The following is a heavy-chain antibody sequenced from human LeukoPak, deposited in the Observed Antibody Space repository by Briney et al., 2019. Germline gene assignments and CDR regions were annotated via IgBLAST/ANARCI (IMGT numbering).Heavy chain of an antibody. CDR2: IKQDGSER. CDR1: GFTFSSYW. V-gene: IGHV3-7*01. J-gene: IGHJ4*02. D-gene: IGHD6-13*01. CDR3: ARARRQQPTKYYFDY. Sequence: GGSLRLSCAASGFTFSSYWMTRVRQAPGKGLEWVANIKQDGSERYYVDSLKGRFTISRDNAKNSLYLQMNSLRAEDTAVYFCARARRQQPTKYYFDYWGQGTLVTVSS.